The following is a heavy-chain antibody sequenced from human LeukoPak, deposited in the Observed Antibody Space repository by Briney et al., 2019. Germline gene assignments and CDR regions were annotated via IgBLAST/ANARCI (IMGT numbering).Heavy chain of an antibody. CDR1: GGSISSSNYY. J-gene: IGHJ4*02. V-gene: IGHV4-39*01. Sequence: SETLSLTCTVSGGSISSSNYYWGWIRQPPGKGLEWIGTFFYSGSTYYNPSLKSRVTISVDTSKNQFSLKLSSVTAADTAVYYCARHGGSSWYFAFDYWGQGTLVTVSS. D-gene: IGHD6-13*01. CDR2: FFYSGST. CDR3: ARHGGSSWYFAFDY.